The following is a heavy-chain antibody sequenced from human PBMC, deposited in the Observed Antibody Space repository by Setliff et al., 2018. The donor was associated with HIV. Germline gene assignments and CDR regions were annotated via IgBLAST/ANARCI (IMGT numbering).Heavy chain of an antibody. D-gene: IGHD6-13*01. CDR1: GFTFSSYS. Sequence: GGSLRLSCAASGFTFSSYSMNWVRQAPGKGLEWVSCISSSTRYIYYADSVKGRFTISRDNAKNSLYLQMNSLRAEDTAVYYCAREMAATAHPDDPYFQHWGQGTLVTVSS. CDR2: ISSSTRYI. V-gene: IGHV3-21*01. CDR3: AREMAATAHPDDPYFQH. J-gene: IGHJ1*01.